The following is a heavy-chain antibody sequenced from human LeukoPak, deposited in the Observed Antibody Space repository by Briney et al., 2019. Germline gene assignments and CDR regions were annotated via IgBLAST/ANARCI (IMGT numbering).Heavy chain of an antibody. CDR3: ATSGWYLLPGVY. J-gene: IGHJ4*02. D-gene: IGHD6-19*01. CDR1: GDSVSSTNYY. V-gene: IGHV4-39*01. CDR2: IYYSGST. Sequence: PSEALSLTCTVSGDSVSSTNYYWGWIRQPPGKGLECIGSIYYSGSTYYNPSLESRVTISVDTSKNQFSLKLSSVTAADTAVYYCATSGWYLLPGVYWGQGTLVTVSS.